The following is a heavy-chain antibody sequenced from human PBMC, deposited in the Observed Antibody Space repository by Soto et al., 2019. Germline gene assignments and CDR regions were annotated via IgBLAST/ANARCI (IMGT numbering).Heavy chain of an antibody. Sequence: QVQLQESGPGLVKPSETLSLTCTVSGGSVTNHHLSWIRQPPGKELEWMGYINYDGSTTYNPSLRSRVTMSLDTSNSQLSLKLGSVTAADTAVYYCATYLGGGGGRGYWGQGTLVTVSS. V-gene: IGHV4-59*08. D-gene: IGHD2-21*01. J-gene: IGHJ4*02. CDR3: ATYLGGGGGRGY. CDR1: GGSVTNHH. CDR2: INYDGST.